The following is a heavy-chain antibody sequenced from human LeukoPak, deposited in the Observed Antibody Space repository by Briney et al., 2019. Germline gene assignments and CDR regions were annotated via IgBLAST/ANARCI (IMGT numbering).Heavy chain of an antibody. CDR2: VDHSGST. J-gene: IGHJ5*02. Sequence: KPSETLSLTCAVSGGSISSSNWWSWVRQPPGKGLEWIGEVDHSGSTKYNPALKSRVTISVDKSKNQFSLRLSSVTAADTAVYYCARVHKYCSSISCCRFDPWGQGTLVTVSS. D-gene: IGHD2-2*01. CDR3: ARVHKYCSSISCCRFDP. V-gene: IGHV4-4*02. CDR1: GGSISSSNW.